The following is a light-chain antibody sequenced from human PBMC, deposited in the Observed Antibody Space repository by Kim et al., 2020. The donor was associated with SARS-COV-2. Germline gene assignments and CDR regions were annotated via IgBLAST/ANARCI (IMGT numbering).Light chain of an antibody. V-gene: IGLV3-19*01. J-gene: IGLJ2*01. CDR1: SRRTYY. Sequence: SSELTQDPAVSVALGQTVRITCRADSRRTYYASWYQQKPGQAPVLVIYGKNSRPSGIPDRFSASDAVTTAFLTITGTQAEDEADFYCSCRDSSGTRVLFGGGTQLTVL. CDR2: GKN. CDR3: SCRDSSGTRVL.